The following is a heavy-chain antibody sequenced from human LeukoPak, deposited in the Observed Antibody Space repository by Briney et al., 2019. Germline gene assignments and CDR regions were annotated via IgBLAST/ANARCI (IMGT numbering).Heavy chain of an antibody. D-gene: IGHD6-19*01. CDR3: ARRIAVAGFDY. V-gene: IGHV1-2*02. CDR1: GYTFTGYY. CDR2: INPNSGGT. J-gene: IGHJ4*02. Sequence: ASVKVCCKPSGYTFTGYYMHWVRQAPGQGLEWMGWINPNSGGTNYAQKVQGRVTMARDTSISTAYMELSRLRSDDTAVYYCARRIAVAGFDYWGQGTLVTVSS.